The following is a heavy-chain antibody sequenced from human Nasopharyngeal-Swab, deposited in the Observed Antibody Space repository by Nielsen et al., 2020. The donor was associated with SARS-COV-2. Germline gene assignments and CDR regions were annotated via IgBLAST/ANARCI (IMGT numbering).Heavy chain of an antibody. CDR2: IRSKAYGGTT. Sequence: GESLKISCTASGFTFVDYAMSWVRQAPVKGLEWVGFIRSKAYGGTTEYAASVKGRFTISRDDSKSIAYLQTNSLKTEDTAVYYCTRTPGRTLYYYYYGMDVWGQGTTVTVSS. CDR1: GFTFVDYA. CDR3: TRTPGRTLYYYYYGMDV. J-gene: IGHJ6*02. D-gene: IGHD3/OR15-3a*01. V-gene: IGHV3-49*04.